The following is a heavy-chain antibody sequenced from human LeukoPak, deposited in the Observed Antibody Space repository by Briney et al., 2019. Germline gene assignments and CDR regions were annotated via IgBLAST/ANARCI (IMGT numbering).Heavy chain of an antibody. CDR3: ARGLLRRGGAFDI. V-gene: IGHV3-21*01. J-gene: IGHJ3*02. CDR2: ISSSSSYI. D-gene: IGHD3-3*01. Sequence: GGSLRLSCAASGFSFSSYGMNWVRQAPGKGLEWVSSISSSSSYIYYADSVKGRFTISRDNAKNSLYLQMNSLRAEDTAVYYCARGLLRRGGAFDIWGQGTMVTVSS. CDR1: GFSFSSYG.